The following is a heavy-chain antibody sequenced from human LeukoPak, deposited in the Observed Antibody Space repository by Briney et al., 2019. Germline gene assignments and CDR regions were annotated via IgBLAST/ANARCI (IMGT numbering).Heavy chain of an antibody. CDR3: ARAAGPLAAPDF. Sequence: SETLSLTCTVSGGSINFYYWNWIRQPAGKGLEWIGRIYSTGSTNYSPSLKSRVTMSVDKSKNQFSLNLSSVTAADTAVYYCARAAGPLAAPDFWGQGTPVTVSS. CDR2: IYSTGST. D-gene: IGHD6-13*01. V-gene: IGHV4-4*07. J-gene: IGHJ4*02. CDR1: GGSINFYY.